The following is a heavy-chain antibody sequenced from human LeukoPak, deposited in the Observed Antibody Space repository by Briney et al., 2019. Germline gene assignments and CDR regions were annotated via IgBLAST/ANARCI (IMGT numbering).Heavy chain of an antibody. CDR2: FDPEDGET. CDR1: GYTLTELS. D-gene: IGHD2/OR15-2a*01. Sequence: ASVKVSCKVSGYTLTELSMHWVRQAPGKGLEWMGGFDPEDGETIYAQKFQGRVTMTRDTSISTAYMELSRLRSDDTAVYYCARDFSPHYTYYMDVWGKGTTVTVSS. CDR3: ARDFSPHYTYYMDV. J-gene: IGHJ6*03. V-gene: IGHV1-24*01.